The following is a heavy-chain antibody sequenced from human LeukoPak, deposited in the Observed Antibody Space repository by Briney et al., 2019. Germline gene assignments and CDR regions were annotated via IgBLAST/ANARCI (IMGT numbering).Heavy chain of an antibody. CDR2: IYSGGST. CDR3: ARKGGYYYYGMDV. J-gene: IGHJ6*04. D-gene: IGHD2-15*01. Sequence: GESLRLSCAASGFTVSSNYMSWVRQAPGKGLEWVSVIYSGGSTYYADSVKGRFTISRDKSKNTLYLQMNSLRAEDTAVYYCARKGGYYYYGMDVWGKGTTVTVSS. V-gene: IGHV3-53*01. CDR1: GFTVSSNY.